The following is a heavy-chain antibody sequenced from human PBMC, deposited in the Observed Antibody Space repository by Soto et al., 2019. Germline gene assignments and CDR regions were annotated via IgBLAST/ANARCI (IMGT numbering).Heavy chain of an antibody. CDR2: VSYDGSNK. D-gene: IGHD3-16*01. CDR1: GFTFSSYT. J-gene: IGHJ6*02. CDR3: ARDMIHSQYYYYDMDV. V-gene: IGHV3-30-3*01. Sequence: GGSLRLSCAASGFTFSSYTMHWVRQAPGKGLEWVAVVSYDGSNKYYADSEKGRFTISRDNSKNTLYLQMNSLRAEDTAVYYCARDMIHSQYYYYDMDVWGQGTTVTVSS.